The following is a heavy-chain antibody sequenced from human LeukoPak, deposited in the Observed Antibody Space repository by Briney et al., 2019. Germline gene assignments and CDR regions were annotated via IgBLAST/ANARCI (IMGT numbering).Heavy chain of an antibody. CDR3: AKSSGYCSSTSCQRFYFDY. CDR2: IKQDGSEK. J-gene: IGHJ4*02. D-gene: IGHD2-2*03. Sequence: GGSLRLSCVASGFTFSSYWMSWVRQAPGKGLEWVANIKQDGSEKYYVDSVKGRFTISRDNSKNTLYLQMNSLRAEDTAVYYCAKSSGYCSSTSCQRFYFDYWGQGTLVTVSS. V-gene: IGHV3-7*03. CDR1: GFTFSSYW.